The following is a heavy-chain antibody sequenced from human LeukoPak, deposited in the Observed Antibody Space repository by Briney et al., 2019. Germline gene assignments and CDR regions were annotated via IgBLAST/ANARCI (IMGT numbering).Heavy chain of an antibody. CDR2: INPGGGST. J-gene: IGHJ5*02. Sequence: GPVKVSCKASGYTFTSYYMHWVRQAPGQGLEWMGIINPGGGSTSYAQKFQGRVTMTRDTSTSTVYMELSSLRSEDTAVYYCARDRGWGFDPWGQGTLVTVSS. CDR3: ARDRGWGFDP. V-gene: IGHV1-46*01. D-gene: IGHD6-19*01. CDR1: GYTFTSYY.